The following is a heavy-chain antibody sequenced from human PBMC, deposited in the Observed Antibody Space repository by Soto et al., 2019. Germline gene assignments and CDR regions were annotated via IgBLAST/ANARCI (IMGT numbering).Heavy chain of an antibody. CDR1: GFSLSPYW. CDR2: LSSDGFGA. Sequence: TVGSLRLSCAASGFSLSPYWMHWVRQVPGRGLEWVARLSSDGFGAAYADSVKGRFFISRDIARNTLSLQMNSLRADDTAVYYWARDLGGPDYWGRGTSVTVSS. V-gene: IGHV3-74*03. J-gene: IGHJ4*02. D-gene: IGHD3-16*01. CDR3: ARDLGGPDY.